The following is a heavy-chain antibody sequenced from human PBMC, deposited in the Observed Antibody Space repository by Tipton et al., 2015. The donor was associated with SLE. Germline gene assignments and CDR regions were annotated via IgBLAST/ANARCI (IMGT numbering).Heavy chain of an antibody. CDR2: IIPIFGTA. CDR3: ARGRGTAVAGTNDAFDI. V-gene: IGHV1-69*01. J-gene: IGHJ3*02. Sequence: QSGAEVKKPGSSVKVSCKASGGTFSSYAISWVRQAPGQGLEWMGGIIPIFGTANYAQKFQCRVTITADESTSTAYTELSSLRSEDTAVYYCARGRGTAVAGTNDAFDIWGPGTMVTVSS. D-gene: IGHD6-19*01. CDR1: GGTFSSYA.